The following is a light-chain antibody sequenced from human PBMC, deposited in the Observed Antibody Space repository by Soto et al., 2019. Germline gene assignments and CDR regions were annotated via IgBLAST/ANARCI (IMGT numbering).Light chain of an antibody. CDR1: QTVSSSY. CDR2: GAS. CDR3: QQSGSSPTWT. V-gene: IGKV3-20*01. Sequence: EIVLTQSPGTLSLSPGERATLSCRASQTVSSSYLAWYQQKPGQAPRLLIYGASSRATCIPDRFSGSGSGTDFTLTISRLEPEDFAVYYCQQSGSSPTWTFGQGTTVEIK. J-gene: IGKJ1*01.